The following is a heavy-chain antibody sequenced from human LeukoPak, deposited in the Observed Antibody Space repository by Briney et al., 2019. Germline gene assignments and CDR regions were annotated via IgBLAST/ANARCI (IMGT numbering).Heavy chain of an antibody. D-gene: IGHD2-15*01. Sequence: PSETLSLTCTVSGGSISSSGYYWGWIRQPPGKGLEWIGSIFYTGSTYYNPSLRSRVTISVDTSKNQFSLKLNSVTAADTAVYYCARHCSGGTCYSDFDYWGQGTLVTVSS. V-gene: IGHV4-39*01. CDR2: IFYTGST. J-gene: IGHJ4*02. CDR3: ARHCSGGTCYSDFDY. CDR1: GGSISSSGYY.